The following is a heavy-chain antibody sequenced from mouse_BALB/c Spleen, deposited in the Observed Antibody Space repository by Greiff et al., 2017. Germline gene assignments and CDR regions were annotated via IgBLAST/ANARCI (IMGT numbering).Heavy chain of an antibody. CDR2: IDPANGNT. Sequence: VPLQQSGAELVQPGASVKLSCTASGFTIKDSYMHWVKQRPAQGLEWIGRIDPANGNTKYDPKFQGKATITADTSSNTAYLQLSSLTSEDTAVYYCARGDNCPYWDFDFWGEGTTVTVSS. CDR3: ARGDNCPYWDFDF. D-gene: IGHD1-3*01. V-gene: IGHV14-3*02. CDR1: GFTIKDSY. J-gene: IGHJ1*01.